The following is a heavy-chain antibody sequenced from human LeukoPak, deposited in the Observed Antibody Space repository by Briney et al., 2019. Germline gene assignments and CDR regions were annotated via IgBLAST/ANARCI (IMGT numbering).Heavy chain of an antibody. D-gene: IGHD3-3*01. CDR1: GYTFTSYD. CDR2: MNPNSGNT. CDR3: ARGGKLRFLEWLLYRPYYYYGMDV. V-gene: IGHV1-8*01. J-gene: IGHJ6*02. Sequence: ASVKVSCKASGYTFTSYDINWVRQVTGQGLEWMGWMNPNSGNTGYAQKFQGRVTMTRNTSISTAYMELSSLRSEDTAVYYCARGGKLRFLEWLLYRPYYYYGMDVWGQGTTVTVSS.